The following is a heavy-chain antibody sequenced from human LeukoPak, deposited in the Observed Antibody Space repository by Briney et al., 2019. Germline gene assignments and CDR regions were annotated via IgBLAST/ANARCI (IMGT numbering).Heavy chain of an antibody. CDR1: GGTFSSYA. V-gene: IGHV1-69*13. CDR3: ATRGSSGWYYFDC. J-gene: IGHJ4*02. D-gene: IGHD6-19*01. CDR2: IIPIFGTA. Sequence: SVKVSCKASGGTFSSYAISWVRQAPGQGLEWMGGIIPIFGTANYAQKFQGRVTITADESTSTAYMELSSLRSEDTAVYYCATRGSSGWYYFDCWGQGTLVTVSS.